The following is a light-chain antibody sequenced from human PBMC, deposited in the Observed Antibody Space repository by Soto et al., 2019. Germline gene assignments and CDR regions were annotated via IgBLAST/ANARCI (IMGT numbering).Light chain of an antibody. CDR2: AAS. J-gene: IGKJ4*01. Sequence: DIQMTQSPSSLSASVGDRVTITCRASQSVITYLSWYQQKAGKAPKLLIYAASSLQSGVLSRFSGSGSGTEFTLTISSLQPEDFATYYCQQSYSNLSFGGGTKVEIK. CDR1: QSVITY. CDR3: QQSYSNLS. V-gene: IGKV1-39*01.